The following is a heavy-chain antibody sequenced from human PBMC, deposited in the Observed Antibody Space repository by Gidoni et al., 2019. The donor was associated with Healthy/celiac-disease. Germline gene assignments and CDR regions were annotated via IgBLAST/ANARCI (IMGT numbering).Heavy chain of an antibody. J-gene: IGHJ4*02. Sequence: EVQLVESGGGLVKPGGSLRLSCAASGFTFSSYSMNWVRQAPGKGLEWVSSISSSSSYIYYADSVKGRFTISRDNAKNSLYLQMNSLRAEDTAVYYCAKARDTVTGDYWGQGTLVTVSS. CDR2: ISSSSSYI. D-gene: IGHD4-17*01. CDR1: GFTFSSYS. CDR3: AKARDTVTGDY. V-gene: IGHV3-21*01.